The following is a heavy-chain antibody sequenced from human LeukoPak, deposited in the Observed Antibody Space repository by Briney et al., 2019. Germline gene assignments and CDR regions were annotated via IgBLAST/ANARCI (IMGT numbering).Heavy chain of an antibody. V-gene: IGHV1-2*02. D-gene: IGHD2-15*01. CDR3: ARDMFWPIGYCSGGSCYAY. CDR2: INPNSGGT. Sequence: ASVKVSCKASGYTFTDYYMHWVRQAPGQGLEWMGWINPNSGGTNYAQKFRGRVTMTRDTSISTAYMDLSRLRSDDTAVYYCARDMFWPIGYCSGGSCYAYWGQGTLVTVSS. CDR1: GYTFTDYY. J-gene: IGHJ4*02.